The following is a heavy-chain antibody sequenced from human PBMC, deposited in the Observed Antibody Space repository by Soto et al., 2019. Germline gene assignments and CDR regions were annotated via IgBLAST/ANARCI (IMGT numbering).Heavy chain of an antibody. D-gene: IGHD3-10*01. CDR2: IYPGDSET. CDR3: ARTYYSGSGSYFIPDY. Sequence: PVESLKISCKGSGYTFATYWICWFLQMPVEGLEWMGIIYPGDSETRYSPSFEGQVTISADKSTSTAYLRWSSLEASDTAMYFCARTYYSGSGSYFIPDYWGPGTLVTVSS. V-gene: IGHV5-51*01. CDR1: GYTFATYW. J-gene: IGHJ4*02.